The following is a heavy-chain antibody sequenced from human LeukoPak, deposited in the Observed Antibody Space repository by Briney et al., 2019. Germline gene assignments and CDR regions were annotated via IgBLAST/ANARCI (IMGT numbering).Heavy chain of an antibody. CDR3: ATVHGYNTAFDI. V-gene: IGHV1-24*01. Sequence: ASVKVSCKVSGYTLTELSMHWVRQAPGKGLEWMGGFDPEDGETIYAQKFQGRVTMTEDTSTDTAYMELSSLRSEDTAVYYCATVHGYNTAFDIWGQGTMVTVSS. J-gene: IGHJ3*02. D-gene: IGHD5-24*01. CDR2: FDPEDGET. CDR1: GYTLTELS.